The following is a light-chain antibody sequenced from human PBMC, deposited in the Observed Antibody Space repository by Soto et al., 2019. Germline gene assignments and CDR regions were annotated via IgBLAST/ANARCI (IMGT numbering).Light chain of an antibody. Sequence: EIVLPPSSGTLSLSPLEISPLSFISIQSVSSSYLAWYQQKPGQAPRLLIYGASSRATGIPDRFSGSGSGTDFTLTIRRLEPEDFAVYYCQQYGSSPSWKCGQGTTGAIK. V-gene: IGKV3-20*01. CDR3: QQYGSSPSWK. CDR2: GAS. CDR1: QSVSSSY. J-gene: IGKJ1*01.